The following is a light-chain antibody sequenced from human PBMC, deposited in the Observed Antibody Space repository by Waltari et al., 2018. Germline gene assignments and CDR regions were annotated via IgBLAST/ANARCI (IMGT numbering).Light chain of an antibody. V-gene: IGKV3-11*01. CDR2: DAS. CDR3: QQRSNWPPSLT. Sequence: EIVLTQSPATLSLSPGERATPSCRASQSVSSYLARYQQKPGQAPRLLNYDASNRATGIPARFSGSGSGTDFTLTISSLEPEDFAVYYCQQRSNWPPSLTFGGGTKVEIK. J-gene: IGKJ4*01. CDR1: QSVSSY.